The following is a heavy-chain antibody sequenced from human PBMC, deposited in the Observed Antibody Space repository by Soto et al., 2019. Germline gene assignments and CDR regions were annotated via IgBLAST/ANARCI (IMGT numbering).Heavy chain of an antibody. J-gene: IGHJ4*02. CDR2: IYNSGIT. CDR1: GGSISRYY. CDR3: ARDAGGYCSGGTCYEFDY. V-gene: IGHV4-59*01. D-gene: IGHD2-15*01. Sequence: PSETLSLTCTVSGGSISRYYWSWIRQPPGKGLEWIGYIYNSGITKYNPSLKSRVTISADPSKNQISLKLNSMTAADTAVYYCARDAGGYCSGGTCYEFDYWGQGTLVTVSS.